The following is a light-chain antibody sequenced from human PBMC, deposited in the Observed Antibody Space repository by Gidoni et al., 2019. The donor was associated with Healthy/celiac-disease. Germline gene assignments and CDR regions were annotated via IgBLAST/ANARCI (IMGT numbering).Light chain of an antibody. CDR1: QSVSSN. Sequence: EIVMTQSPATLSVSPGERATLSCRARQSVSSNLAWYQQKPGQAPRLLIYGASTRATGIPARFSGSGSGTEFTLTISSLQSEDFAVYYCQQYNNWPPSYTFVQGTKLVIK. CDR2: GAS. V-gene: IGKV3-15*01. CDR3: QQYNNWPPSYT. J-gene: IGKJ2*01.